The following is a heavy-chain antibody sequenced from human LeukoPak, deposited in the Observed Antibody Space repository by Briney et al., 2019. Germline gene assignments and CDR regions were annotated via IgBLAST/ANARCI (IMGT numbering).Heavy chain of an antibody. CDR3: AKDSAWGRYDD. Sequence: GGSLRLSCAAFGFSFGRHGMHWVRQAPGKGLEWVSFIRYDGSNKYYADSVQGRFTISRDNSNNTVYLYMNSLRAEDRAVYYCAKDSAWGRYDDWGQGTLVTVSS. V-gene: IGHV3-30*02. CDR1: GFSFGRHG. J-gene: IGHJ1*01. D-gene: IGHD3-16*01. CDR2: IRYDGSNK.